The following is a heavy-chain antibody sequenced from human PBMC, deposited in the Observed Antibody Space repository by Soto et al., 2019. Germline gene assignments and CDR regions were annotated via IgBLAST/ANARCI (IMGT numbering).Heavy chain of an antibody. Sequence: GGSLRLSCAASGFTFSSYAMSWVRQAPGKGLEWVSAISGRGGSTYYADSVKGRFTISRDNSKNTLYLQMNSLRAEDTAVYYCAKSGIAARPAVYYYYYMDVWGKGTTVTVSS. CDR3: AKSGIAARPAVYYYYYMDV. CDR1: GFTFSSYA. D-gene: IGHD6-6*01. V-gene: IGHV3-23*01. J-gene: IGHJ6*03. CDR2: ISGRGGST.